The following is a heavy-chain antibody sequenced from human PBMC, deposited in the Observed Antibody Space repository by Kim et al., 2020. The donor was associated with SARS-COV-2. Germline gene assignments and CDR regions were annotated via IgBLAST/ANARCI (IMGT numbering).Heavy chain of an antibody. J-gene: IGHJ6*02. V-gene: IGHV4-34*01. D-gene: IGHD3-16*02. CDR2: INHSGST. CDR3: ASLSLRSFYGMDV. CDR1: GGSFSGYY. Sequence: SETLSLTCAVYGGSFSGYYWSWIRQPPGKGLEWIGEINHSGSTNYNPSLKSRVTISVDTSKNQFSLKLSSVTAADTAVYYCASLSLRSFYGMDVWGQGTTVTVSS.